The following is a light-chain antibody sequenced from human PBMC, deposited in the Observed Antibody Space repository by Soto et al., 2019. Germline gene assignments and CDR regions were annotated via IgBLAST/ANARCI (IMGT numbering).Light chain of an antibody. V-gene: IGLV4-69*01. CDR1: SGHSSYA. CDR3: QTRGTGIHVV. CDR2: LDSDGSH. Sequence: QLVLTQSPSASASLGASVKLTCTLSSGHSSYAIAWHQQQPEKGPRYLMKLDSDGSHTKGDAIPDRFSGSSSGAERYLPISGLQSEDEADYYCQTRGTGIHVVFGGGTKLTVL. J-gene: IGLJ2*01.